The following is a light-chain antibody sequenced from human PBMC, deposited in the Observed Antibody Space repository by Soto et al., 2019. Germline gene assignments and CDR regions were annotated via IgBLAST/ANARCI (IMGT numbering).Light chain of an antibody. CDR1: SSDVGGYNY. CDR2: DVS. CDR3: SSYTSSSKV. Sequence: QSVLNQPASVSGSPGHSITISCTGTSSDVGGYNYVSWYQQHPGKAPKLMIYDVSNRPSGVSNRFSGSKSGNTASLTISGLQAEDEADYYCSSYTSSSKVFGGGTQLTVL. J-gene: IGLJ3*02. V-gene: IGLV2-14*01.